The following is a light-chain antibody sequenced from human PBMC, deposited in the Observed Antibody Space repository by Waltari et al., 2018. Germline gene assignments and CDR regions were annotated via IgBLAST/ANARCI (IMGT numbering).Light chain of an antibody. CDR2: DVS. Sequence: QSALTQPASVSGSPGQSITISCTGTSSDIGAYNYVPWYQQHPGKAPKLMISDVSNRPSGVSNRFSGSKSGNTASLTISGLQAEDEADYYCTSHASGSTLYVFGTGTRVTVL. CDR3: TSHASGSTLYV. J-gene: IGLJ1*01. V-gene: IGLV2-14*01. CDR1: SSDIGAYNY.